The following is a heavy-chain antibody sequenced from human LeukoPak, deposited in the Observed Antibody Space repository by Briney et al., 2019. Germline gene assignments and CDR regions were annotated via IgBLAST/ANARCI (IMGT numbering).Heavy chain of an antibody. Sequence: SETLSLTCTVSGGSINSYYWSWIRQPAGKGLEWIGRIYSSGSTNYNPSLKSRVSMSVDTSQNQFSLKLTSVTAADTAVYYCARGGKATVVTMWGQGILVTVSS. D-gene: IGHD4-23*01. CDR1: GGSINSYY. J-gene: IGHJ4*02. CDR3: ARGGKATVVTM. V-gene: IGHV4-4*07. CDR2: IYSSGST.